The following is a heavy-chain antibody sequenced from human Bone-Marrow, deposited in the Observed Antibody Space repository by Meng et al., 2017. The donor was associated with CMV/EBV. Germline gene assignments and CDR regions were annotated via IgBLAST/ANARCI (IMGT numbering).Heavy chain of an antibody. CDR2: ISSSGSTI. V-gene: IGHV3-48*03. Sequence: GESLKISCAASGFTFSSYEMNWVRQAPGKGLEWVSYISSSGSTIYYADSVKGRFTISRDNAKNSLYLQMNSLRAEDTAVYYCASVGATKHYYYYYGMDVWGQGTTVTVSS. CDR3: ASVGATKHYYYYYGMDV. D-gene: IGHD1-26*01. J-gene: IGHJ6*02. CDR1: GFTFSSYE.